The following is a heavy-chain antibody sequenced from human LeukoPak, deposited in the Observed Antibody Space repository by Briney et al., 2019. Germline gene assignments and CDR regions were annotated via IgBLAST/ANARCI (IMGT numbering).Heavy chain of an antibody. D-gene: IGHD3-22*01. CDR2: ISGYNGNT. CDR1: GYTFSTFG. V-gene: IGHV1-18*01. Sequence: ASVKVSCKASGYTFSTFGISWVRQAPGQGLEWMGWISGYNGNTKYAQKFQGRVTMTPDTSTSTAYMELRSLRSDDTAVYYCARIPVGYYDKNAYPYYFDYWGQGTLVTVSS. CDR3: ARIPVGYYDKNAYPYYFDY. J-gene: IGHJ4*02.